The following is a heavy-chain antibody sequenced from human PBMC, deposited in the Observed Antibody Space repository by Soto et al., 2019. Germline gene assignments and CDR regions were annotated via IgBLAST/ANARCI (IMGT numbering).Heavy chain of an antibody. CDR3: AKRRGYSNGEFDY. V-gene: IGHV1-18*01. Sequence: QVQLVQSGAEVKKPGASVKVSCKASGYTFTSYGISWVRQAPGQGLEWMGWITAYNGNTNYAQKLQGRVTMTTDTXTSTAHMELRSLRSDDTAVYYCAKRRGYSNGEFDYWGQGTLVTVSS. CDR1: GYTFTSYG. D-gene: IGHD5-18*01. CDR2: ITAYNGNT. J-gene: IGHJ4*02.